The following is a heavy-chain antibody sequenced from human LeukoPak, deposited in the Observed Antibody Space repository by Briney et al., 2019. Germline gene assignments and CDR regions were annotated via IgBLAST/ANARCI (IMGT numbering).Heavy chain of an antibody. J-gene: IGHJ4*02. D-gene: IGHD6-19*01. CDR2: ISSNGGST. CDR3: ARGSVAGTGTYYFDY. V-gene: IGHV3-64*01. Sequence: GGSLRLSCAASGFTFSRYAMHWVRQAPGKGLEYVSAISSNGGSTYYANSVKGRFTIPRDNSKNTLYLQMGSLRAEDMAVYYCARGSVAGTGTYYFDYWGQGTLVTVSS. CDR1: GFTFSRYA.